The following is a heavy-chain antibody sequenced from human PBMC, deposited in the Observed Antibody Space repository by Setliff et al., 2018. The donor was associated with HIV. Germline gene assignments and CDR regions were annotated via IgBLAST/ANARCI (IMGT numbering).Heavy chain of an antibody. D-gene: IGHD5-18*01. J-gene: IGHJ6*03. Sequence: PGGSLRLSCAASGFTFSDHYMDWVRQAPGKGLEWVGRSRNKVNSYTTEYAASVKGRFTISRDDSKSIAFLQMYSLKTEDTAVYYCSRLRGYSFGLASYYYYCMDVWGKGTTVTVSS. CDR2: SRNKVNSYTT. CDR3: SRLRGYSFGLASYYYYCMDV. V-gene: IGHV3-72*01. CDR1: GFTFSDHY.